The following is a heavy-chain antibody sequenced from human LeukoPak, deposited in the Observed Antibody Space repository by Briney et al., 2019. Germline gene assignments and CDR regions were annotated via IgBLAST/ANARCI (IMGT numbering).Heavy chain of an antibody. CDR3: ARVQWVSGWSQSNDY. V-gene: IGHV3-74*01. Sequence: GGSLRLSCAASGFTFSNYWMNWVRQAPGKGLVWVSRIHSDGSSTTYADSVKGRFTISRDNSKNTLYLQMNSLRAEDTAVYYCARVQWVSGWSQSNDYWGQGTLVTVSS. D-gene: IGHD6-19*01. CDR1: GFTFSNYW. J-gene: IGHJ4*02. CDR2: IHSDGSST.